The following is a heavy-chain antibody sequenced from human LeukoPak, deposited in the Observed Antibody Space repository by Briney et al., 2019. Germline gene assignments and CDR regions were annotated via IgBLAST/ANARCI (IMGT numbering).Heavy chain of an antibody. J-gene: IGHJ6*02. D-gene: IGHD2-8*01. Sequence: PGGSLRLSCAASGFTFSTSWMSWVRQVPGKGLEWVANIEKDGSETYYVDSVKGRFTISRDNAKNSLYLQMNSLRGEDAALYYCAVLHYYAMDVWGQGTTVTVSS. CDR3: AVLHYYAMDV. CDR2: IEKDGSET. V-gene: IGHV3-7*03. CDR1: GFTFSTSW.